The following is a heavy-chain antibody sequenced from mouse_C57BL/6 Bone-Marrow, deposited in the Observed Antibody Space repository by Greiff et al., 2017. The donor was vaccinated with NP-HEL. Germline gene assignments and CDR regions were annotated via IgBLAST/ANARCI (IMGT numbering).Heavy chain of an antibody. CDR1: GFTFSDFY. D-gene: IGHD2-4*01. CDR2: SRNKANDYTT. V-gene: IGHV7-1*01. Sequence: EVQLVESGGGLVQSGRSLRLSCATSGFTFSDFYMEWVRQAPGKGLEWIAASRNKANDYTTEYSASVKGRFNVSRDTSQSIVYLQMNALRAEDTAISYCARDARLYYKYGGWYFDVWGTGTTVTVSS. CDR3: ARDARLYYKYGGWYFDV. J-gene: IGHJ1*03.